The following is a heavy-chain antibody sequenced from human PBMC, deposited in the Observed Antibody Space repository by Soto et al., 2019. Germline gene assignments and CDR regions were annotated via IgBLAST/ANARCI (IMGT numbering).Heavy chain of an antibody. Sequence: QVQLVESGGGVVQPGRSLRLSCAASGFTFSSYAMHWVRQAQGKGLEWVAVISYDGSNKYYADSVKGRFTISRDNSKNTLYLQMNSLRAEDTAVYYCASRSSGWYALPYYYYGMDVWGQGTTVTVSS. D-gene: IGHD6-19*01. CDR1: GFTFSSYA. J-gene: IGHJ6*02. CDR3: ASRSSGWYALPYYYYGMDV. CDR2: ISYDGSNK. V-gene: IGHV3-30-3*01.